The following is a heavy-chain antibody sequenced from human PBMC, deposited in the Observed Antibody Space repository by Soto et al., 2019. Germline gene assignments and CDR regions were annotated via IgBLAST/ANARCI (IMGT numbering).Heavy chain of an antibody. CDR1: GFTFSSYG. CDR2: FPRGGRDT. D-gene: IGHD6-19*01. V-gene: IGHV3-23*01. Sequence: PWGSLRLSCAASGFTFSSYGMSWVRQAPGKGLEWVSTFPRGGRDTYYPDSVKGRFTISRDNSKNIFYLHMNSLRAEDTAVYYCAKDLGTSGWYLESLGHGTRVSVSS. J-gene: IGHJ2*01. CDR3: AKDLGTSGWYLES.